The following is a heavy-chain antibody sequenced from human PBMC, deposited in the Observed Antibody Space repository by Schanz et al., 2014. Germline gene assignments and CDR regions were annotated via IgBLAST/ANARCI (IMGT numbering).Heavy chain of an antibody. J-gene: IGHJ3*02. Sequence: EVQLLESGGGLVQPGGSLRLSCAASGFSFGTYAMSWVRQAPGKGLLWVSSISGSGGSTYYADSVKGRFTISRDNSKNTLYLQMNSLRAEDTAVYYCAKGRFGELSAFDIWGQGTMVTGSS. CDR2: ISGSGGST. V-gene: IGHV3-23*01. CDR1: GFSFGTYA. D-gene: IGHD3-10*01. CDR3: AKGRFGELSAFDI.